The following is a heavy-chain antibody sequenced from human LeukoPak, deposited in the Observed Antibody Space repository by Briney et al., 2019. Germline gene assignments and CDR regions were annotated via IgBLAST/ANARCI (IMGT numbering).Heavy chain of an antibody. V-gene: IGHV4-34*01. CDR3: ASLSSDSQGFDP. CDR2: INHSGST. Sequence: SETLSLTCAVYGGSFSGYYWSWIRQPPGKGLEWIGEINHSGSTNYNPSLKSRVTISVDTSKNQFSLKLSSVTAADTAVYYCASLSSDSQGFDPWGQGTLVTVSS. D-gene: IGHD6-19*01. CDR1: GGSFSGYY. J-gene: IGHJ5*02.